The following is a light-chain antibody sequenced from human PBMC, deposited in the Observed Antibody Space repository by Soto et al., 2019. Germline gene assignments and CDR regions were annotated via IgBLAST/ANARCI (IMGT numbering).Light chain of an antibody. V-gene: IGLV2-14*01. CDR1: SSDVGGYNY. CDR2: DVS. J-gene: IGLJ2*01. Sequence: QSALTQPASVSGSPGQSITISCTGTSSDVGGYNYVSWYQQHPGKVPKLMIYDVSNRPSGISNRFSGSKSGNTASLTISGLQDEDEANYYCSAFTTSSTVLFGGGTKLTVL. CDR3: SAFTTSSTVL.